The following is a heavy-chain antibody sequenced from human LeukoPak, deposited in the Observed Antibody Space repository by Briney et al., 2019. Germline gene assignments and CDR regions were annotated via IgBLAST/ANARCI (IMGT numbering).Heavy chain of an antibody. V-gene: IGHV4-4*07. CDR3: ARFPIVGATARGFDY. CDR2: IYTSGST. CDR1: GGSISSYY. Sequence: SETLSLTCTVSGGSISSYYWSWIRQPAGKGLEWIGRIYTSGSTNYNPSLKSRVTMSVDTSKNQFSLKLSSVTAADTAVYYCARFPIVGATARGFDYWGQGTLVTVSS. D-gene: IGHD1-26*01. J-gene: IGHJ4*02.